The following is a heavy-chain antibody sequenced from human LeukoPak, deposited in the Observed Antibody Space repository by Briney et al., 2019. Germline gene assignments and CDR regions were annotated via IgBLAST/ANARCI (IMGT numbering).Heavy chain of an antibody. CDR3: ARGLRSGSDIAIYYYYYYMDV. Sequence: ASVKVSCKASGYTFTSYGISWVRQAPGQGLEWMGWISAYNGNTNYAQKLQGRVTMTTDTSTSTAYMELRSLRSDDTAVYYSARGLRSGSDIAIYYYYYYMDVWGKGTTVTVSS. D-gene: IGHD1-26*01. CDR2: ISAYNGNT. J-gene: IGHJ6*03. V-gene: IGHV1-18*01. CDR1: GYTFTSYG.